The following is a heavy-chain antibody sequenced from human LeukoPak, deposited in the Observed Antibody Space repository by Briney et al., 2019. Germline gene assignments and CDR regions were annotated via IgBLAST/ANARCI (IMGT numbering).Heavy chain of an antibody. CDR3: AREWSHYYYMDV. CDR1: GGSFSGYY. V-gene: IGHV4-34*01. Sequence: PSETLSLTCAVYGGSFSGYYWSWIRQPPGKGLEWIGEINHSGSTNYNPSLKSRVTISVDTSKNQFSLKLSSVTAADTAVYYCAREWSHYYYMDVWGKGTTVTVSS. D-gene: IGHD2-8*01. J-gene: IGHJ6*03. CDR2: INHSGST.